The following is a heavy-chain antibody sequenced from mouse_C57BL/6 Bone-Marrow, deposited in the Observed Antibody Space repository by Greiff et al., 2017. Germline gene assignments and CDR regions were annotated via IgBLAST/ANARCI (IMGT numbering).Heavy chain of an antibody. CDR2: ISDGGSYT. J-gene: IGHJ2*01. V-gene: IGHV5-4*03. CDR1: GFTFSSYA. Sequence: EVKVVESGGGLVKPGGSLKLSCAASGFTFSSYAMSWVRQTPEKRLAWVATISDGGSYTYYPDNVKGRFTISRDNAKNNLYLQMSHLTSEDTAMYYGASLYYGYDRYYLDYWGQGTTLTGSS. D-gene: IGHD2-2*01. CDR3: ASLYYGYDRYYLDY.